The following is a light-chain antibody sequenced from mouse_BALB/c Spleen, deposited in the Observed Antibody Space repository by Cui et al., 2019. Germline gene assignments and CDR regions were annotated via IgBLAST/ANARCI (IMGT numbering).Light chain of an antibody. CDR2: NAK. J-gene: IGKJ1*01. CDR3: QHHYGTWT. V-gene: IGKV12-44*01. Sequence: DIQMTQSPASLPASVGETVTITCRASENIYSYLAWYQQKQGKSPQLLVYNAKTLAEGVPSRFSGSGSGTQFSLKINSLQPEDFGSYYCQHHYGTWTFGGGTKLEIK. CDR1: ENIYSY.